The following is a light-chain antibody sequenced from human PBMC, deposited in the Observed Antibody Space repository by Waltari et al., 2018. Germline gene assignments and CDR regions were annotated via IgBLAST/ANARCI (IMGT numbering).Light chain of an antibody. V-gene: IGKV1-33*01. CDR2: DAS. Sequence: DIQMTQSPSSLSASVGDRVTITCQASQDITYFLNWYQVKPGKAPRLLIYDASNLETGVPSRFSGSGSGTHFTFTISSLQPGDIATYYCQQYDNLALTFGGGTKVEIK. J-gene: IGKJ4*01. CDR3: QQYDNLALT. CDR1: QDITYF.